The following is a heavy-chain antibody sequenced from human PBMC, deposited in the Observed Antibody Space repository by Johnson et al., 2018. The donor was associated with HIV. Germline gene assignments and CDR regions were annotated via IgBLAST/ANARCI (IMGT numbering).Heavy chain of an antibody. V-gene: IGHV3-69-1*01. D-gene: IGHD3-22*01. CDR1: GFTLSNYA. CDR2: ITSS. J-gene: IGHJ3*02. CDR3: ARVSTMIVVARNDAFDI. Sequence: VQLVESGGGVVQPGRSLRLSCAASGFTLSNYAMNWVRQAPGKGLEWVSSITSSDYADSVKGRFTIPRDNGKNSLYLQMNSLRAEDTALYYCARVSTMIVVARNDAFDIWGQGTMVTVSS.